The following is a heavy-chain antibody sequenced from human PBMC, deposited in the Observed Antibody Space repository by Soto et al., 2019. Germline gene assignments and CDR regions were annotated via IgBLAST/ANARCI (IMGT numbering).Heavy chain of an antibody. CDR1: GYTFTSYD. CDR2: MNPNSGNT. J-gene: IGHJ6*02. V-gene: IGHV1-8*01. Sequence: ASVKVSCTDSGYTFTSYDINWVRQATGQGLEWMGWMNPNSGNTGYAQKFQGRVTMTRNTSISTAYMELNSLRDEDTAVYYCARVLIVVVPAAIDYYYGMDVWGQGTTVTVSS. CDR3: ARVLIVVVPAAIDYYYGMDV. D-gene: IGHD2-2*02.